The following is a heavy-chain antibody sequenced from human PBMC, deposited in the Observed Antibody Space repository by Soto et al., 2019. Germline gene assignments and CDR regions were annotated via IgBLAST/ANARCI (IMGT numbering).Heavy chain of an antibody. J-gene: IGHJ4*02. V-gene: IGHV4-59*01. Sequence: QVQLQESGPGLVKPSETLSLTCTVSGGSISSYYWSCIRQPPGKGLEWIGSIYYSGSTNYSPSLKSRVTISVDTSKNQFSLKLSSVTAADTAVYYCARTYGDYVFDYWGQGTLVTVSS. CDR2: IYYSGST. CDR3: ARTYGDYVFDY. CDR1: GGSISSYY. D-gene: IGHD4-17*01.